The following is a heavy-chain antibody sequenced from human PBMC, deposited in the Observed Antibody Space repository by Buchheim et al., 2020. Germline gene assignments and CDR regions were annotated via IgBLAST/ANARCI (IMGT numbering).Heavy chain of an antibody. CDR3: ARDGSGSYYSDYYYGMDV. Sequence: QVQLVQSGAEVKKPGSSVKVSCKASGGTFSSYTISWVRQAPGQGLEWMGRIIPILGIANYAQKFQGRVTITADKSTSTAYMELSSLRSEDTAVYYCARDGSGSYYSDYYYGMDVWGQGTT. V-gene: IGHV1-69*08. J-gene: IGHJ6*02. D-gene: IGHD1-26*01. CDR2: IIPILGIA. CDR1: GGTFSSYT.